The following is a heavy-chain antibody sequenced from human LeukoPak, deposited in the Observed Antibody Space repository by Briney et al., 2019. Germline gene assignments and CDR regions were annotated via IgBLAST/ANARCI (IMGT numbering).Heavy chain of an antibody. J-gene: IGHJ6*03. D-gene: IGHD3-16*01. Sequence: ASVKVSCKASGYTFTSYGISWVRQAPGQGLEWMGWISAYNGNTNYAQKLQGRATMTTDTSTSTAYMELRNLRSDDTAVYYCARVGYYYCYMDVWGKGTTVTVSS. CDR2: ISAYNGNT. CDR3: ARVGYYYCYMDV. V-gene: IGHV1-18*01. CDR1: GYTFTSYG.